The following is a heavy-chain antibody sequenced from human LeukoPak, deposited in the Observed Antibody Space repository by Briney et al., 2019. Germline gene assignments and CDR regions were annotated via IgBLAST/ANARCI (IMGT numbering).Heavy chain of an antibody. CDR1: GGTFSSYA. Sequence: GASVKVSCKASGGTFSSYAISWVRQAPGQGLEWMGYIGPHSSATSSPQEFQGRVTMTRDTSMSTAYMELTRLTSDDTAVYYCAREGNGLLSKDFDYWAREPWSPSPQ. D-gene: IGHD2/OR15-2a*01. CDR3: AREGNGLLSKDFDY. CDR2: IGPHSSAT. J-gene: IGHJ4*02. V-gene: IGHV1-2*02.